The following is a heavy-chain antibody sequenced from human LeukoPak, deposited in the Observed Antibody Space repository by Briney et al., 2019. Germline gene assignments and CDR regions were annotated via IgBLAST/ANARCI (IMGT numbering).Heavy chain of an antibody. Sequence: ASVKVSCKASGYTFTAYYIHWLRQAPGQGPEWMGWIKPDSGSSHYAQKFQGRVTMTKDTSSNSAYMDLTRLKSDDTAVYYCARARVPITVAGLYYFDYWGQGALVTVSS. D-gene: IGHD6-19*01. CDR2: IKPDSGSS. J-gene: IGHJ4*02. CDR1: GYTFTAYY. V-gene: IGHV1-2*02. CDR3: ARARVPITVAGLYYFDY.